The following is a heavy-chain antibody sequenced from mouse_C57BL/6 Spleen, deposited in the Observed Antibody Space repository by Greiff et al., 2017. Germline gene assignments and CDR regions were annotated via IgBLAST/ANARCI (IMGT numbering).Heavy chain of an antibody. J-gene: IGHJ2*01. D-gene: IGHD1-1*01. CDR1: GYSITSDY. Sequence: VQLKESGPGLAKPSQPLSLTCSVTGYSITSDYWNWIRKFPGNKLEYMGYISYSGSTYYNPSLKSRISITRDTSKNQYYLQLNSVTTEDTATDYCARANYGSSYYFDYWGQGTTRTVSS. CDR3: ARANYGSSYYFDY. V-gene: IGHV3-8*01. CDR2: ISYSGST.